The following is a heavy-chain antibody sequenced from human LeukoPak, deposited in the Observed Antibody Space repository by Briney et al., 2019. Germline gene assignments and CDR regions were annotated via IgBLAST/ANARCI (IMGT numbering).Heavy chain of an antibody. CDR3: AKDSYGGSGSYYLYAFDM. D-gene: IGHD3-10*01. Sequence: GGSLRLSCAASGFTFDDYAMHWVRQAPGKGLEWVSGISWNSGSIGYADSVKGRFTISRDNAKNSLYLQMSSLRDEDTASYYCAKDSYGGSGSYYLYAFDMWGQGTMVTVSS. V-gene: IGHV3-9*01. J-gene: IGHJ3*02. CDR2: ISWNSGSI. CDR1: GFTFDDYA.